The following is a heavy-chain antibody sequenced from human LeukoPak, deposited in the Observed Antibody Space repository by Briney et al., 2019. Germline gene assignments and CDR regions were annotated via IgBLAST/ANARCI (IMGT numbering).Heavy chain of an antibody. D-gene: IGHD3-16*01. CDR2: INPSGGST. CDR1: GYTSTSHY. J-gene: IGHJ4*02. CDR3: ARDLTHYDYVWGSSAYFDY. V-gene: IGHV1-46*01. Sequence: PSLKVSCTASGYTSTSHYMHWVRHAPRQRLEWMGIINPSGGSTSYAQKFQGRVTMTRDTSTSTVYMELSRLRSEDTAVYYCARDLTHYDYVWGSSAYFDYWGQGTLVTVSS.